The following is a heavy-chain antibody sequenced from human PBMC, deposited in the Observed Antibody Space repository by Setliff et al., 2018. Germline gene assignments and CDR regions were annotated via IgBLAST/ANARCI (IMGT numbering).Heavy chain of an antibody. D-gene: IGHD3-22*01. Sequence: ASVKVSCKASGYSLSSYYMHWVRRAPGQGPEWMGIIHPGGGSSSSVQKFQGRVTMTRDTSTSTVYMELSSLTSEDTAVYYCARGRASGGYFEVWYSDLWGRGTLVTVSS. CDR3: ARGRASGGYFEVWYSDL. CDR1: GYSLSSYY. V-gene: IGHV1-46*01. J-gene: IGHJ2*01. CDR2: IHPGGGSS.